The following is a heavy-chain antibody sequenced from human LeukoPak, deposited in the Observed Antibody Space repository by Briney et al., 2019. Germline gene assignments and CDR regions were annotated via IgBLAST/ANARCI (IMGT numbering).Heavy chain of an antibody. D-gene: IGHD4-17*01. CDR1: GYSFISYW. CDR3: ARANDYGGYASWFDP. Sequence: GESPKISCKGSGYSFISYWIGWVRQMPGKGLEWMGIIYPGDSDTRYSPSFQGQVTISADKSISTAYLQWSSLKASDTAMYYCARANDYGGYASWFDPWGQGTLVTVSS. CDR2: IYPGDSDT. V-gene: IGHV5-51*01. J-gene: IGHJ5*02.